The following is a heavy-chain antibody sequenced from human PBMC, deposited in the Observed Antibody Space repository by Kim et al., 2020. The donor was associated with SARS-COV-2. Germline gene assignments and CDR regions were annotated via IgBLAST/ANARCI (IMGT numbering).Heavy chain of an antibody. D-gene: IGHD2-2*01. CDR3: ARVQWGCSSTSCSAFDI. CDR2: ISSSGSTI. V-gene: IGHV3-11*01. CDR1: GFTFSDYY. J-gene: IGHJ3*02. Sequence: GGSLRLSCAASGFTFSDYYMSWIRQAPGKGLEWVSYISSSGSTIYFADSVKGRFTISRDNAKNSLYLEMNSLRAEDTAVYYCARVQWGCSSTSCSAFDIWGQGTLVTVSS.